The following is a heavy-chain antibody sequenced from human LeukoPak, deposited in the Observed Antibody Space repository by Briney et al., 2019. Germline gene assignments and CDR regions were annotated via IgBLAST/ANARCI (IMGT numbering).Heavy chain of an antibody. V-gene: IGHV4-38-2*02. CDR1: GYSISSGYF. D-gene: IGHD3-22*01. CDR3: ARDGYYYDGSFEY. CDR2: ISHSGSS. J-gene: IGHJ4*02. Sequence: SETLSLTCAVSGYSISSGYFWAWIRQPPGKGLEWIGSISHSGSSYSKPSLKSRVIISVDTSNNQFSLKLTSVTATDTATYYCARDGYYYDGSFEYWGQGIRVAVSS.